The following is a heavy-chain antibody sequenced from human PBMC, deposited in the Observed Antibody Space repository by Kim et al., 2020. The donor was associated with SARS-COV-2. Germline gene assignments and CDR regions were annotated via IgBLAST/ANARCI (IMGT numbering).Heavy chain of an antibody. CDR1: GYTFTSYD. V-gene: IGHV1-8*01. CDR3: ARGARRSVWYDFDY. Sequence: ASVKVSCKASGYTFTSYDINWVRQATGQGLEWMGWMNPNSGNTGYAQKFQGRVTMTRNTSISTAYMELSSLRSEDTAVYYCARGARRSVWYDFDYWGQGTLVTVSS. D-gene: IGHD6-19*01. CDR2: MNPNSGNT. J-gene: IGHJ4*02.